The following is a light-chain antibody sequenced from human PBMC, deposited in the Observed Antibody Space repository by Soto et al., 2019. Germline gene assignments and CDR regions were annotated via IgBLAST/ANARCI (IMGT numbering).Light chain of an antibody. J-gene: IGKJ4*01. CDR3: QQYGSSPLT. CDR1: QSVSSSY. Sequence: EIVLTQSPGTLSLSPGERATLSCRASQSVSSSYLAWYQQTPGQAPRLLVYDTSYRATGVPDRFSGSGSGTDFTLTISRLEPEDSAVYYCQQYGSSPLTFGGGTKV. V-gene: IGKV3-20*01. CDR2: DTS.